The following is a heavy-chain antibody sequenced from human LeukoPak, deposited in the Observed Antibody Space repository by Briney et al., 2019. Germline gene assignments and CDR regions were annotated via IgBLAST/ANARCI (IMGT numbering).Heavy chain of an antibody. Sequence: PGGSLRLSCAASGFSLSNYVMTWVRQAPGKGLEWASTIGTASDTYYPGSVEGRFTLSRDNAKNSLYLQMNSLTAGDTAVYYCARGPPRGKYYYMDVWGKGTTVTVSS. CDR2: IGTASDT. CDR3: ARGPPRGKYYYMDV. CDR1: GFSLSNYV. J-gene: IGHJ6*03. V-gene: IGHV3-13*01. D-gene: IGHD1-1*01.